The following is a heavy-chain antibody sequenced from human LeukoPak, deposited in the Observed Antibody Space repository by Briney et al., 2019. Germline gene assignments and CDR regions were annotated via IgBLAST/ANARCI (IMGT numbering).Heavy chain of an antibody. CDR2: INPSGGST. D-gene: IGHD1/OR15-1a*01. CDR1: GYTFTSYY. J-gene: IGHJ6*03. CDR3: ARDGHGATTPVDYYYYMDV. V-gene: IGHV1-46*01. Sequence: GASVKVSCKASGYTFTSYYMHWVRQAPGQGPEWMGIINPSGGSTSYAQKFQGRVTMTRDTSTSTVYMELSSLRSEDTAVYYCARDGHGATTPVDYYYYMDVWGKGTTVTISS.